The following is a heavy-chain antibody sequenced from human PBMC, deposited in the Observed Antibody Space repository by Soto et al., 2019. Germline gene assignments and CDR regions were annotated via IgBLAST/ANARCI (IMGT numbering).Heavy chain of an antibody. CDR2: IYYSGST. Sequence: SETLSLTCTVSGGSISSDDYYWSWIRQPPGKGLEWIGYIYYSGSTYYNPSLKSRVTKSIDTSKNQFSLKLSPVTAADTAVYYCARAQLVGYYFDYWGQGTLVTVSS. J-gene: IGHJ4*02. CDR3: ARAQLVGYYFDY. D-gene: IGHD2-2*01. CDR1: GGSISSDDYY. V-gene: IGHV4-30-4*01.